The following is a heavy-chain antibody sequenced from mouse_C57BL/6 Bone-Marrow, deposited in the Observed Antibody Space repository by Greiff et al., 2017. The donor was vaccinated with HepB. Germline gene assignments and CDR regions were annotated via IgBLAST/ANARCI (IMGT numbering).Heavy chain of an antibody. CDR2: LYPGSGNT. V-gene: IGHV1-76*01. CDR1: GYTFTDYY. Sequence: QVQLQQSGAELVRPGASVKLSCKASGYTFTDYYINWVKQRPGQGLEWIARLYPGSGNTYYTEKLKGKATLTAEKSSSTAYMQLSSLTSEDPAVYFCARNGYYAWFAYWGQGTRVTVSA. D-gene: IGHD2-3*01. CDR3: ARNGYYAWFAY. J-gene: IGHJ3*01.